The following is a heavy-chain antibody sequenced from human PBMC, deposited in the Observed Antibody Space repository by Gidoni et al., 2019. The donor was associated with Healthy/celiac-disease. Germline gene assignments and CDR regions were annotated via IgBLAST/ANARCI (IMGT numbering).Heavy chain of an antibody. D-gene: IGHD6-19*01. Sequence: QLQLQESGPGLVKPSETLSLTCTVPGGSISSSSYYWGWIRQPPGKGLEVIGSIYYSGSTYYNPSLKSRGTISVDTSKNQFSLKLSSVTAADTAVYYCARLPFIGVAGNWFDPWGQGTLVTVSS. CDR3: ARLPFIGVAGNWFDP. V-gene: IGHV4-39*01. J-gene: IGHJ5*02. CDR2: IYYSGST. CDR1: GGSISSSSYY.